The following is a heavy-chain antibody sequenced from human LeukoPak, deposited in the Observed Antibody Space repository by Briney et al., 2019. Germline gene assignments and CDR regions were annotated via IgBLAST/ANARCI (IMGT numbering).Heavy chain of an antibody. D-gene: IGHD5-24*01. V-gene: IGHV3-7*01. CDR2: IKHGGSNK. CDR3: AREGGDMGTMGDY. J-gene: IGHJ4*02. Sequence: GGSLCLSCGAWGFTFNRCWMSWVRQAPGKGGEWGVNIKHGGSNKNYVDSVKGRFTISRDNAKRSLYLQMNSLRAEGTGVYYCAREGGDMGTMGDYWGQGTLVTVSS. CDR1: GFTFNRCW.